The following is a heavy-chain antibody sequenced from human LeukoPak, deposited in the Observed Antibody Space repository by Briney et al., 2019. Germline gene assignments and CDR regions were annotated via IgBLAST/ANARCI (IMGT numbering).Heavy chain of an antibody. CDR2: IYYSGST. Sequence: SETLSLTCTVSGGSISSSSYYWGWIRQPPGKGLEWIGSIYYSGSTYYNPSLKSRVTISVDTSKNQFSLKLSSVTAADTAVYYCARLGAGSSSTFSVWGKGTTVTVSS. D-gene: IGHD6-6*01. CDR3: ARLGAGSSSTFSV. J-gene: IGHJ6*04. CDR1: GGSISSSSYY. V-gene: IGHV4-39*01.